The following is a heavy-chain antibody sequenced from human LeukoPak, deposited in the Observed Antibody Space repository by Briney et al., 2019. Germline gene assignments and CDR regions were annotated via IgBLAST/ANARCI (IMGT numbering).Heavy chain of an antibody. CDR2: ISGSGGST. CDR1: GFTFSSYA. V-gene: IGHV3-23*01. CDR3: ARDHVWDLAFDI. J-gene: IGHJ3*02. Sequence: GGSLRLSCAASGFTFSSYAMSWVRQAPGKGLEWVSAISGSGGSTYYADSVKGRFTISRDNSKNTLYLQMNSLRAEDTAVYYCARDHVWDLAFDIWGQGTMVTVSS. D-gene: IGHD1-26*01.